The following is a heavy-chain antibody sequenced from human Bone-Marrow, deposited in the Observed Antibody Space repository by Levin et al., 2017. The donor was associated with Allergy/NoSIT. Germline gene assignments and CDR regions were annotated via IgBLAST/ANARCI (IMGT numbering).Heavy chain of an antibody. Sequence: PGGSLRLSCAASGFIFTDHYMDWVRQAPGKGLEWVGRIRTKDKSYTTEYAASVRGRFTISRDDSKNSLYLQMNSLKIEDTAVYYCARGATRTTNYYYGMDVWGQGTTVTVSS. CDR3: ARGATRTTNYYYGMDV. CDR2: IRTKDKSYTT. D-gene: IGHD1-1*01. CDR1: GFIFTDHY. J-gene: IGHJ6*02. V-gene: IGHV3-72*01.